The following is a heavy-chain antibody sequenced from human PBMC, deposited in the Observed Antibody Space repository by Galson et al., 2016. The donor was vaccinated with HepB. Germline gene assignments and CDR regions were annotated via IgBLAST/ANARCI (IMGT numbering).Heavy chain of an antibody. CDR2: GYYSGST. J-gene: IGHJ5*01. D-gene: IGHD5-18*01. Sequence: ETLSLTCSVSGASISAYYWSWIRQPPGKGLEWIGFGYYSGSTNYNPSLKIRVTISVDTFTNQVSLRLRSVTAAGTAVYYCARLPSSGYSFDSWGQGTLVTVSS. V-gene: IGHV4-59*01. CDR3: ARLPSSGYSFDS. CDR1: GASISAYY.